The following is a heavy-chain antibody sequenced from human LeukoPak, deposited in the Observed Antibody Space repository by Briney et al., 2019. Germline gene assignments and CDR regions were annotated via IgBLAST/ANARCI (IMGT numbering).Heavy chain of an antibody. J-gene: IGHJ6*04. Sequence: SETLSLTCTISGGSISSYYGNWIRQPPGKGLEWIGNVQYNGGTYYNPSLKSRVTISVDTSKNQFSLKLSSVTAADTAVYYCARRVSGLGKMDVWGEGTTVTVSS. CDR2: VQYNGGT. D-gene: IGHD3-10*01. V-gene: IGHV4-59*08. CDR3: ARRVSGLGKMDV. CDR1: GGSISSYY.